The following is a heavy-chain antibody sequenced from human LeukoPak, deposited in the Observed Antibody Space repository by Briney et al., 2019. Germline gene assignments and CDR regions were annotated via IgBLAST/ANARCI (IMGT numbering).Heavy chain of an antibody. D-gene: IGHD2-2*01. J-gene: IGHJ4*02. CDR3: AGGLGSTSHFDY. Sequence: SVKVSCKASGGTFSSYAISWVRQAPGQGLEWMGRIIPIFGTANYAQEFQGRVTITTDESTSTAYMEVSSLRSEDTAVDVCAGGLGSTSHFDYWGEGTLVTDSP. V-gene: IGHV1-69*05. CDR1: GGTFSSYA. CDR2: IIPIFGTA.